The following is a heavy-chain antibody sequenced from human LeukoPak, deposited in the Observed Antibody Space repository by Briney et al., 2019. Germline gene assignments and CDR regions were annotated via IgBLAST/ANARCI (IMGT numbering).Heavy chain of an antibody. CDR1: GFTFSGSA. CDR3: TLVDREIGYCSSTTCLNWFDP. CDR2: IRSKATSYAT. J-gene: IGHJ5*02. Sequence: GGSLRLSCAASGFTFSGSAMHWVRQASGKGLEWVGGIRSKATSYATAYAASVKGRFTISRDDSKNTAYLQMNSLKTQDTAVYYCTLVDREIGYCSSTTCLNWFDPWGQGTLVTVSS. V-gene: IGHV3-73*01. D-gene: IGHD2-2*01.